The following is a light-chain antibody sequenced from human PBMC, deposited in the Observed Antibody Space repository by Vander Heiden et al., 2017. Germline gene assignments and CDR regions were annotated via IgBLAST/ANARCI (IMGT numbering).Light chain of an antibody. CDR3: CSYAGSSTPVV. Sequence: QSALTQPASVSGSPGQSITISCTGTSSDVGSYNLVSWYQQHPGKAPKLMIHKVSKRPSGVSNRFSGSKSGNTASLTISGLQAEDEADYYCCSYAGSSTPVVFGGGTKLTVL. CDR1: SSDVGSYNL. J-gene: IGLJ2*01. V-gene: IGLV2-23*02. CDR2: KVS.